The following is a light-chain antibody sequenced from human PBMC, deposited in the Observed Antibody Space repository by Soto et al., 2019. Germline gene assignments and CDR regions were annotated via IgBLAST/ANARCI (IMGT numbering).Light chain of an antibody. CDR2: WAS. CDR1: QTVLYSSNNKNH. Sequence: SRGARAPIKCKSSQTVLYSSNNKNHLAWYQQRPGQPPKLLFSWASTRESGVPDRFSASGSGTDFNLCIGSLQADDVAVYYYQQYYSTPRTFGQGTKVDIK. CDR3: QQYYSTPRT. J-gene: IGKJ1*01. V-gene: IGKV4-1*01.